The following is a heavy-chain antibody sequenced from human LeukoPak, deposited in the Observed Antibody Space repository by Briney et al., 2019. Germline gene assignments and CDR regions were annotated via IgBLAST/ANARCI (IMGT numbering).Heavy chain of an antibody. J-gene: IGHJ3*02. V-gene: IGHV1-2*02. CDR3: ARAWEPNDAFDI. CDR2: INPNSGGT. CDR1: GYTFTGYY. D-gene: IGHD1-14*01. Sequence: ASVKVSCKASGYTFTGYYMHWVRQAPGQGLERMGWINPNSGGTNYAQKFQGRVTMTRDTSISTAYMELSRLRSDDTAVYYCARAWEPNDAFDIWGQGTMVTVSS.